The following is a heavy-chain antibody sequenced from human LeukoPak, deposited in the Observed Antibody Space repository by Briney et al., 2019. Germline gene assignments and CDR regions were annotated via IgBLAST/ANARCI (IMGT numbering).Heavy chain of an antibody. J-gene: IGHJ4*02. Sequence: SVKVSCKASGFTFTSSAMQWVRQARGQRLEWIGWIAVGSGNTNYAQKFQERVTITRDMSTSTAYMELSSLRSDDTAVYYCAREDCSSTSCYKFYDYWGQGTLVTVSS. CDR3: AREDCSSTSCYKFYDY. CDR2: IAVGSGNT. V-gene: IGHV1-58*02. CDR1: GFTFTSSA. D-gene: IGHD2-2*02.